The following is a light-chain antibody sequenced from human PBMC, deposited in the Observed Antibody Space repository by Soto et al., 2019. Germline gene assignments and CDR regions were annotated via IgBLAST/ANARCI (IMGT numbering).Light chain of an antibody. Sequence: DIQMTQSPSSLSASVGDRVSITCRASQSISTYLNWYQQRPGKVPRLLIYAASSLQSGVPSRSSGSGSGTDFTLTISSLQPEDFATYYCQQSYIAPWTFGQGTKVDIK. CDR1: QSISTY. J-gene: IGKJ1*01. CDR3: QQSYIAPWT. V-gene: IGKV1-39*01. CDR2: AAS.